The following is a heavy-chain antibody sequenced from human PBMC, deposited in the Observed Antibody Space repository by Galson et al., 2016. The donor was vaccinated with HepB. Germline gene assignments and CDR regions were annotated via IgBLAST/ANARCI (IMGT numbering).Heavy chain of an antibody. CDR3: ARDRGYNWNDVSQSRHYYYGMDV. CDR1: GFTFNSYF. CDR2: ISSSSSYI. D-gene: IGHD1-20*01. V-gene: IGHV3-21*01. Sequence: SLRLSCAASGFTFNSYFMNWVRQAPGKGLEWVSSISSSSSYIYYADSVKGRFTISIDNAKNSLYMQMTSLRAEETAVYYCARDRGYNWNDVSQSRHYYYGMDVWGKGTTVTVSS. J-gene: IGHJ6*04.